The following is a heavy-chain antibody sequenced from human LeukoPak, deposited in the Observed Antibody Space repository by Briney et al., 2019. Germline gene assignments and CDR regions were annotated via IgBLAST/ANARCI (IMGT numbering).Heavy chain of an antibody. J-gene: IGHJ4*02. CDR2: TNSDGSST. Sequence: PGGSLRLSCAASGFTFSNYWMHWVRQAPGKGLVWVSRTNSDGSSTNYADSVKGRFTISREKAKNTLYLQMNSLRAEDTAMFYCSRGGDHDYWGQGNLVSVSS. CDR3: SRGGDHDY. V-gene: IGHV3-74*01. CDR1: GFTFSNYW. D-gene: IGHD3-10*01.